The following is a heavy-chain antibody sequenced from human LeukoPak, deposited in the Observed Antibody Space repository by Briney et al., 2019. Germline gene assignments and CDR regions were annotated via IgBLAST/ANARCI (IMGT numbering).Heavy chain of an antibody. J-gene: IGHJ4*02. V-gene: IGHV3-30-3*01. D-gene: IGHD1-26*01. CDR2: ISYDGNNK. CDR3: ARERGRGRDSPWFDY. CDR1: GFTFSNYA. Sequence: GGSLRLSCAASGFTFSNYALHWVRQAPGKGLEWVAVISYDGNNKYYADSVKGRFTISRDSSKNTLYLQMNSLRPEDTAVYYCARERGRGRDSPWFDYWGQGTLVTVSS.